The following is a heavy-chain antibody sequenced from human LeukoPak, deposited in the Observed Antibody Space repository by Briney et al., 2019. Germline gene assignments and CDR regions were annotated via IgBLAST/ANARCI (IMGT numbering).Heavy chain of an antibody. CDR3: ARAHQVWESKEYYYYYYMDV. J-gene: IGHJ6*03. CDR2: LYSDGNT. CDR1: GFTVITND. Sequence: GGSLRLSCAASGFTVITNDMTWVRQAPGKGLEWVSVLYSDGNTKYADSVQGRFTISRDNSQNMVYLQMSSLRVEDTAVYYCARAHQVWESKEYYYYYYMDVWGKGTTVTVSS. D-gene: IGHD5-18*01. V-gene: IGHV3-53*01.